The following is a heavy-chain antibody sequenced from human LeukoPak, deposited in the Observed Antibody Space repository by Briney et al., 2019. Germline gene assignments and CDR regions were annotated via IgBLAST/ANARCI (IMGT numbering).Heavy chain of an antibody. CDR2: IYYSGST. CDR1: GGSISSYY. J-gene: IGHJ6*02. V-gene: IGHV4-59*01. CDR3: ARVGSTSPYYYYGMDV. D-gene: IGHD2-2*01. Sequence: SETLSLTCTVSGGSISSYYWSWIRQPPGKGLEWIGYIYYSGSTNYNPSLKSRVTISVDTSKNQFSLKLSSVTAADMAVYYCARVGSTSPYYYYGMDVWGQGTTVTVSS.